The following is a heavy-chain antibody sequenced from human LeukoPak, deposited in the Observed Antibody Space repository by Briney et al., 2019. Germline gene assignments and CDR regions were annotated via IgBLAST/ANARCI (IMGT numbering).Heavy chain of an antibody. CDR3: ARDTITIFGVEQPFDY. CDR1: GYTFTSYG. J-gene: IGHJ4*02. V-gene: IGHV1-18*01. Sequence: ASVKVSCKASGYTFTSYGISWVRQAPGQGLEWMGWISAYNGNTNYAQKLQGRVTMTTDTSTSTAYMELRSLRSDDTAVYYCARDTITIFGVEQPFDYWGQGTLVTVSS. CDR2: ISAYNGNT. D-gene: IGHD3-3*01.